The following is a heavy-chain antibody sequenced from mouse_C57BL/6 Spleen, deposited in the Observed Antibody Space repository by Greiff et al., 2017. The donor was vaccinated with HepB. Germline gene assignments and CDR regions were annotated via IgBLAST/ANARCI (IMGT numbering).Heavy chain of an antibody. Sequence: QLQQSGAELVRPGASVTLSCTASGYTFTDYEMHWVKQTPVHGLEWIGAIDPETGGTAYNQKFKGKAILTADKSSSTAYMELRSLTSEDSAVYYCTINWDGFWFAYWGQGTLVTVSA. D-gene: IGHD4-1*01. CDR1: GYTFTDYE. V-gene: IGHV1-15*01. J-gene: IGHJ3*01. CDR3: TINWDGFWFAY. CDR2: IDPETGGT.